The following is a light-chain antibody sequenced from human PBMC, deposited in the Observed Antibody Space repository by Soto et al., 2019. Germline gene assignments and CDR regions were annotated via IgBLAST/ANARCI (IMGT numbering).Light chain of an antibody. V-gene: IGKV3-20*01. J-gene: IGKJ1*01. Sequence: EIGLRQSPSTRSFSPGERAILPRRTSESLSPHSIAWYQQKPGQAPRLIIYGPSGRATGIPDRISGSGSGTDFTLTISGVEPEDFAMYYCQQFQSSRRTFGQGTKVDI. CDR2: GPS. CDR3: QQFQSSRRT. CDR1: ESLSPHS.